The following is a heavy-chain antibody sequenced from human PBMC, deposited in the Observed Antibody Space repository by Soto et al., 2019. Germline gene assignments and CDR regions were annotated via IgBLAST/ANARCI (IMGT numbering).Heavy chain of an antibody. V-gene: IGHV4-31*03. CDR3: ARAAVVVPAPVQPGPYYYGMDV. D-gene: IGHD2-2*01. J-gene: IGHJ6*02. CDR1: GGSISSGGYY. Sequence: KPSETLSLTGTVSGGSISSGGYYWSWIRQHPGKGLEWIGYIYYSGSTYYNPSLKSRVTISVDTSKNQFSLKLSSVTAADTAVYYCARAAVVVPAPVQPGPYYYGMDVWGQGTTVTVSS. CDR2: IYYSGST.